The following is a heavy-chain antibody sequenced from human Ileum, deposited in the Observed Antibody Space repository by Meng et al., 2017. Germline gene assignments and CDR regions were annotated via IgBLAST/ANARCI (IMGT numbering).Heavy chain of an antibody. D-gene: IGHD1-26*01. CDR2: IYWDDDK. CDR3: LHRREGIRAKYYFDY. V-gene: IGHV2-5*02. J-gene: IGHJ4*02. CDR1: GFSLSTTEVA. Sequence: SGPTLVKPTQTLTLTCTFSGFSLSTTEVAGGWIRQSPGKALEWLALIYWDDDKRYRPSLESRLTITKDTSSNRVVLTMTNMESVDTATYYCLHRREGIRAKYYFDYWGQGTLVTVSS.